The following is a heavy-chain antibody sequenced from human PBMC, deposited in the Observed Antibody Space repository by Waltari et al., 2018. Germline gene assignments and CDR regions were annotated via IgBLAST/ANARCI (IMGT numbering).Heavy chain of an antibody. J-gene: IGHJ5*02. CDR2: IYHSGST. Sequence: QVQLQESGPGLVKPSETLSLTCAVSGYSLSSGYYWGWIRQPQGKGVGGMGSIYHSGSTDYNPSLKGRVTISVDTSKNHFSLKLSSVTAADTAVYYCARHPQWLAPFNWFDPWGQGTLVTVSS. D-gene: IGHD6-19*01. CDR3: ARHPQWLAPFNWFDP. V-gene: IGHV4-38-2*01. CDR1: GYSLSSGYY.